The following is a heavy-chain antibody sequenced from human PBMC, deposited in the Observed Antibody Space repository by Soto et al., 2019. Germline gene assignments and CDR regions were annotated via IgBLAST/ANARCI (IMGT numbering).Heavy chain of an antibody. CDR1: GFTFSSYG. D-gene: IGHD2-2*01. CDR2: IWYDGSNK. CDR3: ARDNEVVPALEYYYYYMDV. Sequence: GGSLRLSCAASGFTFSSYGMHWVRQAPGKGLEWVAVIWYDGSNKYYADSVKGRFTISRDNSKNTLYLQMNSLRAEDTAVYYCARDNEVVPALEYYYYYMDVWGKGTTVTVSS. J-gene: IGHJ6*03. V-gene: IGHV3-33*01.